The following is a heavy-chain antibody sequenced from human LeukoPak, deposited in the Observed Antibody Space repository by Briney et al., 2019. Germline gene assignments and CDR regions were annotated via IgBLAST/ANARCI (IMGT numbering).Heavy chain of an antibody. CDR1: GYTFTGYY. Sequence: ASVKVSCKASGYTFTGYYIYWARQAPGQGPQWMGWINPDSGGTKYAQKFQGRVTMTRDTSISTAYMELSRLTSDDTAVYYCAGSYSSSWDRPPHYWGQGTLVTVSS. D-gene: IGHD6-13*01. CDR3: AGSYSSSWDRPPHY. J-gene: IGHJ4*02. CDR2: INPDSGGT. V-gene: IGHV1-2*02.